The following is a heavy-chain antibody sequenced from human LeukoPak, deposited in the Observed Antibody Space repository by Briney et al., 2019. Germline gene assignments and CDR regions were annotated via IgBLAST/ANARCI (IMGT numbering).Heavy chain of an antibody. V-gene: IGHV3-21*01. J-gene: IGHJ4*02. CDR1: GFTFSSYS. D-gene: IGHD1-26*01. CDR2: ISSSSSYI. CDR3: AREEMVGAVTPFDY. Sequence: GGSLRLSCAASGFTFSSYSMNWVRQAPGKGLEWVSSISSSSSYIYYADSVKGRFTISRDNAKNSLYLQMNSLRAEDTAVYYCAREEMVGAVTPFDYWGQGTLVTVSS.